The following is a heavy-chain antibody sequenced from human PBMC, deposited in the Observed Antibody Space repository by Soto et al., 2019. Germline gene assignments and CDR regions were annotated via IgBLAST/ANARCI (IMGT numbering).Heavy chain of an antibody. D-gene: IGHD3-10*01. CDR3: ASARMVRGVVYFDY. CDR1: GGSISSSNW. CDR2: IYHSGST. Sequence: SETLSLTCAVSGGSISSSNWWSWVRQPPGKGLEWIGEIYHSGSTNYNPSLKNRVTISVDKSKNQFSLKLSSVTAADTAVYYCASARMVRGVVYFDYWGQGTLVTVSS. J-gene: IGHJ4*02. V-gene: IGHV4-4*02.